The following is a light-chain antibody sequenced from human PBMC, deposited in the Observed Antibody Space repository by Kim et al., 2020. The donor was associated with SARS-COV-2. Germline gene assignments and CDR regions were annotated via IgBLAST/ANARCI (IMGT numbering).Light chain of an antibody. Sequence: GQWIASSCTGTRSDVGGYNSGAWYQQHPGKVPKLMIYDVSERPSGVSNRFSGSKSGNTASLTISGLQTEDEADYYCSSYTRSSTLLFGGGTQLTVL. CDR2: DVS. CDR3: SSYTRSSTLL. J-gene: IGLJ2*01. V-gene: IGLV2-14*03. CDR1: RSDVGGYNS.